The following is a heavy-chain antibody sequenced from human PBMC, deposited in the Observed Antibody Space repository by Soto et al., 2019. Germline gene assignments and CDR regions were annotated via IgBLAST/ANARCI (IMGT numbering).Heavy chain of an antibody. Sequence: GSLRLSCAASGFTFSDYYMSWIRQAPGKGLEWVSYISSSSTHTNYADSVKGRFTISRDNAKNSLYLEMNSLRAEDTAVYYCARLRASTWYIGGFLHXWGLGTRGTVSX. V-gene: IGHV3-11*06. D-gene: IGHD6-13*01. CDR3: ARLRASTWYIGGFLHX. CDR1: GFTFSDYY. J-gene: IGHJ4*02. CDR2: ISSSSTHT.